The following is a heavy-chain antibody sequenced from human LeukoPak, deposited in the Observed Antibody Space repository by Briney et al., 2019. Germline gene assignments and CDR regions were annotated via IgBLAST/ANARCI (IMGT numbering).Heavy chain of an antibody. Sequence: GGSLRLSCAASGLTFANARMNWVRQAPGKGLEWVGRIKGKPDGGTADYAASVMARFIISRDDSKNTVYLQMNSLRKEDSGLYFCSTDRDWGQGTLVAVSS. D-gene: IGHD5-24*01. CDR3: STDRD. CDR2: IKGKPDGGTA. CDR1: GLTFANAR. J-gene: IGHJ4*02. V-gene: IGHV3-15*05.